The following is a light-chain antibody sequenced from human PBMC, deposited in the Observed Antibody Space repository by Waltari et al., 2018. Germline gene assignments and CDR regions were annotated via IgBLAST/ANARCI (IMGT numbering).Light chain of an antibody. CDR1: QSVLYNSNNFDY. V-gene: IGKV4-1*01. CDR2: WAS. J-gene: IGKJ4*01. Sequence: DIVMTQSPDSLAVSLGERATINCRSSQSVLYNSNNFDYLAWYQQKPGQPPKLLVYWASTRESGVPDRFSGSGSGTEFTLTINSLQAEDVAIYYCQQYYSRPLTFGGGTRVEIK. CDR3: QQYYSRPLT.